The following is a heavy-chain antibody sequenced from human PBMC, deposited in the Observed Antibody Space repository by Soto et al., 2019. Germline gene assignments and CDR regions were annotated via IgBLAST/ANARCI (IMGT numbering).Heavy chain of an antibody. D-gene: IGHD3-10*01. CDR3: AASGSNGQFDY. CDR2: IYYSGST. V-gene: IGHV4-59*08. Sequence: PSETLSLTCTVSGGSISSYYWSWIRQPPGKGLEWIGYIYYSGSTNYNPSLKSRVTISVDTSKNQFSLKLSSVTAADTAVYYCAASGSNGQFDYWAQGTLVTVSS. CDR1: GGSISSYY. J-gene: IGHJ4*02.